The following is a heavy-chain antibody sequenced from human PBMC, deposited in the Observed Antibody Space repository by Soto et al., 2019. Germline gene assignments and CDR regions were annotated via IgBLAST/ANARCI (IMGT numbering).Heavy chain of an antibody. D-gene: IGHD2-2*02. J-gene: IGHJ6*02. CDR1: GGSISSGGYY. CDR2: IYYSGST. CDR3: ARARVNCSSTSCYNTIIYYYGMDV. V-gene: IGHV4-31*03. Sequence: SETLSLTCTVSGGSISSGGYYWSWIRQHPGKGLEWIGYIYYSGSTYYNPSLKSRVTISVDTSKNQFSLKLSSVTAADTAVYYCARARVNCSSTSCYNTIIYYYGMDVWGQGTTVTVSS.